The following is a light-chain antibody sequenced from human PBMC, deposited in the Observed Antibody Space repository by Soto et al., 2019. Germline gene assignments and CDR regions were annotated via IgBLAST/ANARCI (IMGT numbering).Light chain of an antibody. V-gene: IGKV3-20*01. J-gene: IGKJ1*01. CDR3: QHYDSSRT. CDR2: GTS. Sequence: DIVLTQSPGTLPLTQGESATLSCRASQSVDSTYITWYQQKPGQAPRLLIYGTSGRATGIPDRFSGSGSGTDFTLTISRLEPEDFAVYYCQHYDSSRTFGQGTKVDVK. CDR1: QSVDSTY.